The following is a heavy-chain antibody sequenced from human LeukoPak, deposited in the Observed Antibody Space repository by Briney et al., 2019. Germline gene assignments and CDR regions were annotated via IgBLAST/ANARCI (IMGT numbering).Heavy chain of an antibody. CDR3: ARNSAAASRFAWFDP. J-gene: IGHJ5*02. D-gene: IGHD6-13*01. V-gene: IGHV1-69*05. Sequence: GASVKVSCKASGGTFSSYAISWVRQAPGQGLEWMGGIIPIFGTANHAQKFQGRVTITRDTSASTAYMELSSLRSEDTAVYYCARNSAAASRFAWFDPWGQGTLVTVSS. CDR2: IIPIFGTA. CDR1: GGTFSSYA.